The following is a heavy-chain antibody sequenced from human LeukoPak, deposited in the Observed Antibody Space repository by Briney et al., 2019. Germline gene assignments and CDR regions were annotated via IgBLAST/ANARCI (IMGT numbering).Heavy chain of an antibody. CDR3: ARNGPGNTALDY. CDR1: GFTCISFC. J-gene: IGHJ4*01. CDR2: INGYGSST. Sequence: GVSLRFSCAASGFTCISFCRHWVGQGPGKELVWVSRINGYGSSTDFADSVQGRFTISRDNAKNTVYLQMNSLRAEDTAVYYCARNGPGNTALDYWGQGTLVTVSS. D-gene: IGHD5-18*01. V-gene: IGHV3-74*01.